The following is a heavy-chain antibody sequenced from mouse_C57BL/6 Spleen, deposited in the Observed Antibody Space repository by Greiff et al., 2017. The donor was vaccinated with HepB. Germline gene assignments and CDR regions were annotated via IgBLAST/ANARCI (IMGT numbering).Heavy chain of an antibody. CDR3: ARGYSTLAY. CDR1: GYTFTSYW. V-gene: IGHV1-50*01. CDR2: IDTSDSYT. J-gene: IGHJ3*01. Sequence: QVQLQQPGAELVKPGASVKLSCKASGYTFTSYWMQWVKQRPGQGLEWIGEIDTSDSYTNYNQKFKGKATLTVDTSSSTAYMQLSSLTSEDSAVYYCARGYSTLAYWGQGTLVTVSA. D-gene: IGHD1-2*01.